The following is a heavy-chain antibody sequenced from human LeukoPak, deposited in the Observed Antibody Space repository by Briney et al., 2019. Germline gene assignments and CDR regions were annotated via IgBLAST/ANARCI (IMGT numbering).Heavy chain of an antibody. CDR1: GGTFSSYA. V-gene: IGHV1-18*01. Sequence: VASVKVSCKASGGTFSSYAISWVRQAPGQGLEWMGRINVYNGHTIYAQEFQGRVTLTTDTSTSTAHMDLRSLRSDDTAVYHCVRDSDHAPDYWGQGTLVTVSS. CDR3: VRDSDHAPDY. D-gene: IGHD3-10*01. J-gene: IGHJ4*02. CDR2: INVYNGHT.